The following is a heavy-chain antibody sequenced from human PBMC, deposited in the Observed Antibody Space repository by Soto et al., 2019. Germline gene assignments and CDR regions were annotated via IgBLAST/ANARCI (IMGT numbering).Heavy chain of an antibody. D-gene: IGHD2-15*01. J-gene: IGHJ4*02. CDR3: AKDIGCSGGSCYWGGDY. V-gene: IGHV3-9*01. CDR2: ISWNSGSI. Sequence: GGSLRLSCAASGFTFDDYAMHWVRQAPGKGLEWVSGISWNSGSIGYADSVKGRFTISRDNAKNSLYLQMNSLRAGDTALYYCAKDIGCSGGSCYWGGDYWGQGTLVTVSS. CDR1: GFTFDDYA.